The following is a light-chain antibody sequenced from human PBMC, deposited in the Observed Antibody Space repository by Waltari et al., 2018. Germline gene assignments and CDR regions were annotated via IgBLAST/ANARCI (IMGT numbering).Light chain of an antibody. CDR3: QHYGCPPRGLT. CDR2: ATS. V-gene: IGKV3-20*01. CDR1: QSVTSNS. Sequence: EIVLTQSQGTLCLSPGERATLSCRASQSVTSNSLAWYQHKRGQAPRLLIYATSSRATGIPDRFSGRGSETDFTLTISRLEPEDFAVYYCQHYGCPPRGLTFGGGTKVEIK. J-gene: IGKJ4*01.